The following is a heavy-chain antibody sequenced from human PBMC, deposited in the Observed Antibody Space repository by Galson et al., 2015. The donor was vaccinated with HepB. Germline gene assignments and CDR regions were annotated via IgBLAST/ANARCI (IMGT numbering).Heavy chain of an antibody. CDR1: GSTFTGYY. CDR2: INPNSGGT. V-gene: IGHV1-2*06. Sequence: SVTVSCKASGSTFTGYYMHWVRQAPGQGLEWMGRINPNSGGTNYAQKFQGRVTMTRDTSISTAYMELSRLRSDDTAVYYCARDPSYYYYGMDVWGQGTTVTVSS. J-gene: IGHJ6*02. CDR3: ARDPSYYYYGMDV.